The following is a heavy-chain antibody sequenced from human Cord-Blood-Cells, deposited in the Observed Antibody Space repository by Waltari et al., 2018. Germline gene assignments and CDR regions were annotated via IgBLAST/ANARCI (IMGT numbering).Heavy chain of an antibody. J-gene: IGHJ3*02. CDR1: GYTFTSYD. Sequence: QVQLVQSGAEVKKPGASVKVSCKASGYTFTSYDINWVRQATGQGLDGIGESDPNSGNTGYAQKVRGRVTITRNTSISTAYMELSSLRSEDTAVYYLARGALESDAFAIWGQGTMVTVSS. V-gene: IGHV1-8*03. CDR3: ARGALESDAFAI. CDR2: SDPNSGNT.